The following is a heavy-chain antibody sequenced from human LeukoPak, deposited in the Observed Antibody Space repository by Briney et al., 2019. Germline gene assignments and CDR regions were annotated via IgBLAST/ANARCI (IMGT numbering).Heavy chain of an antibody. J-gene: IGHJ4*02. CDR1: GYTFTNYD. Sequence: GASLRVSCKTSGYTFTNYDVSWVRQAPGQGLEWMGWISTYNGDTDYAQNLQGRVTMTTDTSTNTAYMELKSLRSDDTAMYYCARDTLLDYWGQGTLVTVSS. V-gene: IGHV1-18*01. CDR2: ISTYNGDT. CDR3: ARDTLLDY. D-gene: IGHD2/OR15-2a*01.